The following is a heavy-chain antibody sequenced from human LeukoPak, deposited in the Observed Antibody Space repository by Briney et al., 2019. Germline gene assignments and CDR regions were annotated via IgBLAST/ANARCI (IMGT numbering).Heavy chain of an antibody. V-gene: IGHV1-2*02. Sequence: ASVKVSCKASGYTFTDYYMHWVRQAPGQGLEWMGWINPKSDVTNYAQKFQGRVPLTRDTSTSTVYMELRSLTSDDTAVYYCARDRFSSTTSNWFDSWGQGTLVTVSS. CDR2: INPKSDVT. CDR3: ARDRFSSTTSNWFDS. D-gene: IGHD2-2*01. J-gene: IGHJ5*01. CDR1: GYTFTDYY.